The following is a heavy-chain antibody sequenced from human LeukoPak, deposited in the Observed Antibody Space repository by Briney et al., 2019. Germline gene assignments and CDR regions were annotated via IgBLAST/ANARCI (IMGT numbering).Heavy chain of an antibody. CDR1: GYTFNNYG. CDR2: ISADNGDT. J-gene: IGHJ4*02. CDR3: ARDLYSSGFPATSFDY. Sequence: ASVKVSCKASGYTFNNYGISWVRQAPGQGLEWMGWISADNGDTNYAQNLQGRVTMTTDTSTSTAYMELRSLRSDDTAVYYCARDLYSSGFPATSFDYWGQGTLVTVSS. V-gene: IGHV1-18*01. D-gene: IGHD6-19*01.